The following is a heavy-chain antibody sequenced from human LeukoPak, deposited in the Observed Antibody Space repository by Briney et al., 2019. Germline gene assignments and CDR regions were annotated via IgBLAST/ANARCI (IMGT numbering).Heavy chain of an antibody. J-gene: IGHJ4*02. Sequence: GASVKVSCKASGYTLTGYYMHWVRQAPGQGLEWMGWINPNSGGTNYAQKFQGRVTMTRDTSISTAYMELSRLRSDDTAVYYCARDSGRELRLLMGYWGQGTLVTVSS. CDR2: INPNSGGT. D-gene: IGHD1-26*01. CDR3: ARDSGRELRLLMGY. V-gene: IGHV1-2*02. CDR1: GYTLTGYY.